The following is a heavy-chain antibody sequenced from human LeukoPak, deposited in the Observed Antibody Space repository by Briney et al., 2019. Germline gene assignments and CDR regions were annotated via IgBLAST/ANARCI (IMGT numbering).Heavy chain of an antibody. CDR3: AKDYVNLGHCIGGICYPFDY. CDR2: ISYGGSNK. CDR1: GFTFSSYA. J-gene: IGHJ4*02. Sequence: PGRSLRLSCAASGFTFSSYAIHWVRQAPGKGLEWVAIISYGGSNKYYADSVKGRFTISRDNSKNTLYLQMNSLRADDTAVYYCAKDYVNLGHCIGGICYPFDYWGQGTLVTVSS. D-gene: IGHD2-15*01. V-gene: IGHV3-30-3*01.